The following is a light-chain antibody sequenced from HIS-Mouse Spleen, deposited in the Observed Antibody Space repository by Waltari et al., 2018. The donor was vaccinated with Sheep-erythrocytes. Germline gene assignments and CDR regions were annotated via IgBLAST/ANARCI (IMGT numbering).Light chain of an antibody. CDR2: QDS. CDR3: QAWDSSTAWV. CDR1: KLGDKY. J-gene: IGLJ3*02. Sequence: SYELTQPPSVSVSPGQTASITCSGDKLGDKYACWYQQKPGQSPVLVIYQDSKRPSGIPERVSGSKSGNTATLTISGTQAMDEAYYYCQAWDSSTAWVFGGGTKLTVL. V-gene: IGLV3-1*01.